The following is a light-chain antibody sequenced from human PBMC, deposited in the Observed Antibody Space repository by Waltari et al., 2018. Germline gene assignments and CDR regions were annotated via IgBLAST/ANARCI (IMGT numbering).Light chain of an antibody. CDR2: DVS. CDR1: SSDVGGYSY. V-gene: IGLV2-11*01. J-gene: IGLJ3*02. Sequence: QSALTQPRSVSGSPGQSVTISCPGTSSDVGGYSYVSWYQQQPGKAPNLMIYDVSKRPSGVPDRFSGSKSGNAASLTSSGLQAEDEADYYCCSYAGSYTLVFGGGTKLTVL. CDR3: CSYAGSYTLV.